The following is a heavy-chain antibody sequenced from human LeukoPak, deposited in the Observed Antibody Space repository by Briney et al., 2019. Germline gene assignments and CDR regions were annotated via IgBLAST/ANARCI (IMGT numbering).Heavy chain of an antibody. CDR3: TRGAWGYDILTGYYAILDY. J-gene: IGHJ4*02. V-gene: IGHV1-46*03. D-gene: IGHD3-9*01. Sequence: ASVKVSCKASGYTFTSYYMHWVRQAPGQGLEWMGIINPSGGSTSYAQKFQGRVTMTRDTSTSTVYMELSSLRSEDTAVYYCTRGAWGYDILTGYYAILDYWGQGTRVTVSS. CDR2: INPSGGST. CDR1: GYTFTSYY.